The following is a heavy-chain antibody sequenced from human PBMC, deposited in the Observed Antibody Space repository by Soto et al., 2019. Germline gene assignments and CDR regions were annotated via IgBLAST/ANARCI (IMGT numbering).Heavy chain of an antibody. Sequence: QVQLVQSGAEVKKPGSSVKVSCKASGGTFTSYSITWVRQAPGQGLEWMGRIIPVLGIVNYAQKFQGRVTITADKSTTTAYMELSSLRSEDTAVYYGARDGLGTTRRYFDSWGQGTLVTVSS. CDR2: IIPVLGIV. V-gene: IGHV1-69*04. CDR1: GGTFTSYS. D-gene: IGHD1-1*01. CDR3: ARDGLGTTRRYFDS. J-gene: IGHJ4*02.